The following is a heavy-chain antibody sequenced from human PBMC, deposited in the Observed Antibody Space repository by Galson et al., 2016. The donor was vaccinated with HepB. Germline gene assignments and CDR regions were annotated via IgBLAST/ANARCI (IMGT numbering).Heavy chain of an antibody. D-gene: IGHD6-13*01. Sequence: PALVIPTQTLTLTCTFSGFSLNTRGVGVGWIRQPPGKALERLAVIYWDDDKRYSPSLKSVLTITKDTSKNQVVLSMTNMDPVDTATSYCPLRRDITPYLGSWFLDYYYYGMDVWGQGTPVAVSS. J-gene: IGHJ6*02. CDR3: PLRRDITPYLGSWFLDYYYYGMDV. V-gene: IGHV2-5*02. CDR2: IYWDDDK. CDR1: GFSLNTRGVG.